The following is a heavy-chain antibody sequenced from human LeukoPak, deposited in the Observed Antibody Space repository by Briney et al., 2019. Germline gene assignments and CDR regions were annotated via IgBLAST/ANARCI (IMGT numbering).Heavy chain of an antibody. V-gene: IGHV3-48*01. Sequence: GGSLRLSCAASGFTFSSYSMNWVRQAPGKGLEWVSYISSSSSTIYYADSVKGRFTISRDNAKNSLYLQMNSLRAEDTAVYYCARRIAVADYYYMDVWGKGTTVTVSS. CDR3: ARRIAVADYYYMDV. D-gene: IGHD6-19*01. J-gene: IGHJ6*03. CDR1: GFTFSSYS. CDR2: ISSSSSTI.